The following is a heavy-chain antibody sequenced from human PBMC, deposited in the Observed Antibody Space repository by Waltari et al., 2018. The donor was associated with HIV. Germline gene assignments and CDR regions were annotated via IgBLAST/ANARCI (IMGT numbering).Heavy chain of an antibody. CDR2: IGGSGGAI. Sequence: QVQLVESGGGLVKPGGSLRLSCAASGFTFSAYFMTWIRQAPGKGLEWVSYIGGSGGAIFYADSVRGRFTISRDNARNSLFLQMNSLRAEDTAVYYCARALYEAYYFDYWGQGTLVTVYS. CDR1: GFTFSAYF. D-gene: IGHD5-12*01. J-gene: IGHJ4*02. V-gene: IGHV3-11*01. CDR3: ARALYEAYYFDY.